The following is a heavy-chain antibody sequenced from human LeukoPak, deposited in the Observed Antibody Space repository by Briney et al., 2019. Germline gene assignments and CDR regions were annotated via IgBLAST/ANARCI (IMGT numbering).Heavy chain of an antibody. CDR3: AKPPGGNYGSGAYYYMDV. CDR2: ISGSDAGT. V-gene: IGHV3-23*01. Sequence: GGSLRLSCAASGFTFSSYAMTWVRQAPGKGLEWVSSISGSDAGTHYADSVKGRFTISRDNSKKTVFLDMNSLRAEDTAVYYCAKPPGGNYGSGAYYYMDVWGKGTTVTISS. CDR1: GFTFSSYA. J-gene: IGHJ6*03. D-gene: IGHD3-10*01.